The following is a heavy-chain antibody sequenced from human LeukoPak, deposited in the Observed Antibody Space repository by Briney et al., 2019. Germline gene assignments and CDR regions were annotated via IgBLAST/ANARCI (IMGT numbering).Heavy chain of an antibody. Sequence: ASVKVSCKASGFTFTNSAMQWVRQARGQRLKWIGWIVVASGKTKYAQKFQERVTITRDMSTSTAYMELSSLRPEDTAVYYCAAAPIEMQQRGFDYWGQGTLVTVSS. J-gene: IGHJ4*02. V-gene: IGHV1-58*02. D-gene: IGHD5-24*01. CDR3: AAAPIEMQQRGFDY. CDR1: GFTFTNSA. CDR2: IVVASGKT.